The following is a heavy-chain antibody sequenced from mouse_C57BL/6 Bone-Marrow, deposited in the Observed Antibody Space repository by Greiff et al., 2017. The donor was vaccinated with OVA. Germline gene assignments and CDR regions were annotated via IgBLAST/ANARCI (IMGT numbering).Heavy chain of an antibody. Sequence: EVKLQESGGGLVQPGGSMKLSCVASGFTFSNYWMNWVRQSPEKGLEWVAQIRLKSDNYATHYAESVKGRFTISRDDSKSSVYLQMNNLRAEDTGIYYCTGPPGKGYFDYWGQGTTLTVSS. J-gene: IGHJ2*01. CDR2: IRLKSDNYAT. D-gene: IGHD2-1*01. CDR1: GFTFSNYW. CDR3: TGPPGKGYFDY. V-gene: IGHV6-3*01.